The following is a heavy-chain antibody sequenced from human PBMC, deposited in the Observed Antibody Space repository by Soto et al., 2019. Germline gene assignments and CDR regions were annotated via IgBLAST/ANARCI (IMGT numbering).Heavy chain of an antibody. CDR2: IFPADSDT. J-gene: IGHJ4*02. CDR3: ASGPTVLDS. CDR1: GYSFTHNW. Sequence: EVQLVQSGAEVKKPGESLKISCKTSGYSFTHNWLAWVRQMPGKGLEWMGIIFPADSDTRYSPSFQGQVTISADKSISTAYLQWSSLKASDTAVYYCASGPTVLDSWGQGTLVTVSS. D-gene: IGHD4-17*01. V-gene: IGHV5-51*03.